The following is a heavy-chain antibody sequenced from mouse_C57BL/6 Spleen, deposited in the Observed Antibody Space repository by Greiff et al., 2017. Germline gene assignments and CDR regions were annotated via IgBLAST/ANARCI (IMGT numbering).Heavy chain of an antibody. CDR2: IYPSDSET. V-gene: IGHV1-61*01. J-gene: IGHJ3*01. CDR3: ASTLYFVFAY. D-gene: IGHD2-1*01. Sequence: QVQLQQSGAELVRPGSSVKLSCKASGYTFTSYWMDWVKQRPGQGLEWIGNIYPSDSETHYNQKFKDKATLTVDKSSSTAYMQLSSLTSEDSAVYYCASTLYFVFAYWGQGTLVTVSA. CDR1: GYTFTSYW.